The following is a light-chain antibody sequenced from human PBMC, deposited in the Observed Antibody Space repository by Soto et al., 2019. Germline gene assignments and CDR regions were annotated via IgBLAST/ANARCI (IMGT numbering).Light chain of an antibody. Sequence: DIVMTQSPLSLPVTPGEPASISCRSSQSLLHSNGYNYLDWYLQKPGQSPQLLIYLGSNRASGVPARFSGSGSGTDFTLKISRVEAEDVGVYYCMQALQTPRTFGPGTKVDIK. CDR3: MQALQTPRT. J-gene: IGKJ3*01. V-gene: IGKV2-28*01. CDR2: LGS. CDR1: QSLLHSNGYNY.